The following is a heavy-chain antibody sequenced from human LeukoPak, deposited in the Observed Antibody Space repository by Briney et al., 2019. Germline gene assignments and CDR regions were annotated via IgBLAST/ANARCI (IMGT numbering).Heavy chain of an antibody. D-gene: IGHD5-18*01. CDR1: GYTFTGYY. CDR2: INPNSGGT. V-gene: IGHV1-2*02. Sequence: GASVKVSCKASGYTFTGYYMHWVRQAPGQGLEWMGWINPNSGGTNYAQKFQGRVTMTRDTSISTAYMELSRLRSDDTAVYYCARGGGYSYGWGGRLDYWGQGTLVTVSS. CDR3: ARGGGYSYGWGGRLDY. J-gene: IGHJ4*02.